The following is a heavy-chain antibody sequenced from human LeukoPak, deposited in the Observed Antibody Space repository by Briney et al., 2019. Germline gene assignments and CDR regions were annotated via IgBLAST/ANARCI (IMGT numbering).Heavy chain of an antibody. V-gene: IGHV3-9*01. CDR1: GFTFDDYA. J-gene: IGHJ4*02. CDR2: ISWNSGSI. CDR3: ARGSYYGSSTEIDY. Sequence: GGSLRLSCAASGFTFDDYAMHWVRQAPGEGLEWVSGISWNSGSIGYADSVKGRFTISRDNAKNSLYLQMNSLRAEDTALYYCARGSYYGSSTEIDYWGQGTLVTVSS. D-gene: IGHD2-2*01.